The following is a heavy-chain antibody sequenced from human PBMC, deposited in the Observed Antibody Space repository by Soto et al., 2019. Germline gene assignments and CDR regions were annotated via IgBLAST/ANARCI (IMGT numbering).Heavy chain of an antibody. J-gene: IGHJ1*01. Sequence: GGSLILSCAASGFTFSTYAMSWVRQDPGKGLEWVSGISGSGGSTNHADSVKGRFSISRDNSKNTLYLQMNSLRAEDTAVYYCAKGVPGIAVAGTGYFQHWGQGTLVTVSS. CDR1: GFTFSTYA. D-gene: IGHD6-19*01. CDR3: AKGVPGIAVAGTGYFQH. CDR2: ISGSGGST. V-gene: IGHV3-23*01.